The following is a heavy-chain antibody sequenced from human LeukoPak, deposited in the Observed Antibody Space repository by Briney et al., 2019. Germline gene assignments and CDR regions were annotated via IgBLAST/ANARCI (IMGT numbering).Heavy chain of an antibody. CDR3: ATRSAYYYDMAV. CDR2: VYYTRIT. V-gene: IGHV4-39*01. CDR1: GGSISSREYY. J-gene: IGHJ6*03. Sequence: SETLSLTCTVSGGSISSREYYWGWIRQPPGRGLEWIGSVYYTRITYYNPSLKSRVTISEDTSKNQFSLTLSSVTAADTAVYYCATRSAYYYDMAVWGKGTTVTVSS.